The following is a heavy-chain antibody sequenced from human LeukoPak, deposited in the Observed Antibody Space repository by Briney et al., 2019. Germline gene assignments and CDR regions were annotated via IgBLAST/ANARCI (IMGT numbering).Heavy chain of an antibody. Sequence: GASVKVSCKASGGTFSNYGISWVRQAPGQGLEWMGGIIPIFGAPKYAQKFQGRVTIIADESTNTAYMELSSLRSEDTAVYYCASQTQRRNDLCAGNYWGQGTLVTVSS. V-gene: IGHV1-69*01. CDR3: ASQTQRRNDLCAGNY. D-gene: IGHD1-1*01. J-gene: IGHJ4*02. CDR2: IIPIFGAP. CDR1: GGTFSNYG.